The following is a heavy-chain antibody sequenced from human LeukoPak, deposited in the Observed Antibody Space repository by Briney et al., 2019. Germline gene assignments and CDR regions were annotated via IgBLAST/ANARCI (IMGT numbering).Heavy chain of an antibody. CDR3: ARSTPKYSSSDYYYYYMDV. CDR1: GFTVSSNY. J-gene: IGHJ6*03. CDR2: IYSGGST. V-gene: IGHV3-66*02. D-gene: IGHD6-6*01. Sequence: GGSLRLSCAASGFTVSSNYMSWVRQASGKGLEWVSVIYSGGSTYYADSVKGRFTISRDNSKNTLYLQMNSLRAEDTAVYYCARSTPKYSSSDYYYYYMDVWGKGTTVTVSS.